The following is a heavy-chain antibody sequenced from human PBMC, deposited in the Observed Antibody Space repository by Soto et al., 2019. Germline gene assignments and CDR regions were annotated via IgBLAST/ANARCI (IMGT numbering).Heavy chain of an antibody. J-gene: IGHJ6*03. CDR1: GYTFTSYD. Sequence: SVKVSCKASGYTFTSYDIDWVRQATGQGLEWMGWMNPNSGNTGYAQKFQGRVTMTRNTSISTAYMELSSLRSEDTAVYYCARGDPLGYYMDVWGKGTTVTVSS. V-gene: IGHV1-8*01. CDR2: MNPNSGNT. CDR3: ARGDPLGYYMDV.